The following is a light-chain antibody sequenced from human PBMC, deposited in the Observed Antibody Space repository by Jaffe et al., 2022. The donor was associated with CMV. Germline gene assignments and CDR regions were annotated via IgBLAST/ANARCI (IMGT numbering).Light chain of an antibody. Sequence: QSALTQPRSVSGSPGQSVTISCTGTSSDVGGSNYVSWYQQHPGKAPKLMIYDVSKRPSGVPDRFSGSKSGNTASLTISGLQADDEADYYCYSYAASFTWVFGGGTRLTVL. V-gene: IGLV2-11*01. CDR1: SSDVGGSNY. J-gene: IGLJ3*02. CDR2: DVS. CDR3: YSYAASFTWV.